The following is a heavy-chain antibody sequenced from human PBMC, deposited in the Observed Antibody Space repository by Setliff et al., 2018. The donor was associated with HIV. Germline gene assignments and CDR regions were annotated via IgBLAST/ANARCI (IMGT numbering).Heavy chain of an antibody. CDR1: GGSFSGYF. J-gene: IGHJ4*01. D-gene: IGHD3-10*01. V-gene: IGHV4-34*01. Sequence: PSETLSLTCAVYGGSFSGYFWSWVRQSPGKGLEWIGEINHNRKTNYNPSLKSRVTISIDRSKNQFSLKLNSVIAADTAVYYCTRVRDHYDSGTYYRPLYFFDSWGQEPWSPSPQ. CDR2: INHNRKT. CDR3: TRVRDHYDSGTYYRPLYFFDS.